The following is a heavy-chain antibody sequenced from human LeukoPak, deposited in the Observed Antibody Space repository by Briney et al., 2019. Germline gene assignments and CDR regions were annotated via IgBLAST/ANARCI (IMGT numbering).Heavy chain of an antibody. Sequence: SETLSLTCTVSGGSISSYYWSWIRQPPGKGLGWIGYICYSGSTNYNPSLKSRVTISVDTSKNQFSLKLSSVTAADTAVYYCARADFGGNPYFDYWGQGTLVTVSS. CDR3: ARADFGGNPYFDY. V-gene: IGHV4-59*01. D-gene: IGHD4-23*01. J-gene: IGHJ4*02. CDR1: GGSISSYY. CDR2: ICYSGST.